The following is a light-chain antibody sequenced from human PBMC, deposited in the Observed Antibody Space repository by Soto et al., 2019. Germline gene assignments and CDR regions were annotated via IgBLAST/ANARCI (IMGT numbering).Light chain of an antibody. V-gene: IGLV2-14*01. Sequence: QSAPTQPASVSGSPGQSITISCTGTSSDIGIHDYVSWYQHHPGKAPKLIIYEVTNRPSGVSYRFSGSKSGSTASLTISGLQSEDEAEYPCTSYTRSTALVFGTRTKLTVL. J-gene: IGLJ1*01. CDR2: EVT. CDR3: TSYTRSTALV. CDR1: SSDIGIHDY.